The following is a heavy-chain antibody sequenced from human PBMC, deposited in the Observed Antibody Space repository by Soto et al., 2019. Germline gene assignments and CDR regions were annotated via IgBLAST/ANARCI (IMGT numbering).Heavy chain of an antibody. V-gene: IGHV3-30*18. J-gene: IGHJ1*01. CDR2: ISYDGSNK. Sequence: PGGSLRLSCAASGFTFSSYGMHCVRQAPGKGLEWVAVISYDGSNKYYADSVKGRFTISRDNSKNTLYMQMNSLRAEDTAVYYCAKDKYLADWGQGTLVTASS. D-gene: IGHD2-2*02. CDR3: AKDKYLAD. CDR1: GFTFSSYG.